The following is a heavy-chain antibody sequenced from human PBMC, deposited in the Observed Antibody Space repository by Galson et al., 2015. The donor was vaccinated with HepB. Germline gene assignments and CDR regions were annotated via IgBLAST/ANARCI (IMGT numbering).Heavy chain of an antibody. CDR1: GYTFTGYY. CDR2: INPNSGGT. J-gene: IGHJ4*02. D-gene: IGHD3-16*02. CDR3: ARDSIMITFGGVIVSPLDY. V-gene: IGHV1-2*06. Sequence: SVKVSCKASGYTFTGYYMHWVRQAPGQGLEWMGRINPNSGGTNYAQKFQGRVTMTRDTSISTAYMELSRLRSDDTAVYYCARDSIMITFGGVIVSPLDYWGQGTLVTVSS.